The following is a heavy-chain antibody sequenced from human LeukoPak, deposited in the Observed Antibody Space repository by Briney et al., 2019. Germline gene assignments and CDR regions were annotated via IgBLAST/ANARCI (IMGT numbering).Heavy chain of an antibody. J-gene: IGHJ5*02. CDR3: ARHVGATVTPSWFDP. Sequence: GESLKISCKGSGYSFTSYWIGWVRQMPGKGLEWMGIIYPGDSDTRYSPSFQGQVTISADKSISTAYLQWSSPRASDTAMYYCARHVGATVTPSWFDPWGQGTLVTVSS. CDR1: GYSFTSYW. CDR2: IYPGDSDT. V-gene: IGHV5-51*01. D-gene: IGHD4-17*01.